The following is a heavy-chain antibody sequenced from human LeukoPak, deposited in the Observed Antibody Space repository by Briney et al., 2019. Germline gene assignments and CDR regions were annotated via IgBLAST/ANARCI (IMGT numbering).Heavy chain of an antibody. Sequence: PGGSLRLSCAASGFTFSSYGMSWVRQAPGKGLEWVSVIYSGGSTYYADSVKGRFTISRDNSKNTLYLQMNRLRVEDTAVYYCARGELGAYDPFDYWGQGTLVTVSS. CDR3: ARGELGAYDPFDY. J-gene: IGHJ4*02. D-gene: IGHD3-3*01. V-gene: IGHV3-66*01. CDR1: GFTFSSYG. CDR2: IYSGGST.